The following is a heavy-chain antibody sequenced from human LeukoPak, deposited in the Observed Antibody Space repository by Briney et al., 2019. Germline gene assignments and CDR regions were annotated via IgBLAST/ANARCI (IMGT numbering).Heavy chain of an antibody. CDR1: GFTFSNFA. Sequence: GGSLRLSCAASGFTFSNFAMHWVRQAPGKGLEWVAGISYDAGKTYYADSVRGRFTISRDTSKNTLYLQMNGLRAEDTAVYYCARDSGRSATYFNYWGQGPLVSVSS. V-gene: IGHV3-30*04. CDR3: ARDSGRSATYFNY. J-gene: IGHJ4*02. CDR2: ISYDAGKT. D-gene: IGHD3-10*01.